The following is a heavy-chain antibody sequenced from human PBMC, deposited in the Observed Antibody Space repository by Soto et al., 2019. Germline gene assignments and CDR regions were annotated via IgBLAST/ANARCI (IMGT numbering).Heavy chain of an antibody. CDR2: INHSGST. V-gene: IGHV4-34*01. CDR3: GRGIAMKVVVEREAHDKYYIDS. D-gene: IGHD3-22*01. CDR1: GGPFNGYH. Sequence: SETLSLTCAVYGGPFNGYHWSWIRQPPGKGLEWIGEINHSGSTNYNPSLKSRATISVYTSKNQFSLKLSSVTAADTAVYYCGRGIAMKVVVEREAHDKYYIDSWGQGTLVTVSS. J-gene: IGHJ4*02.